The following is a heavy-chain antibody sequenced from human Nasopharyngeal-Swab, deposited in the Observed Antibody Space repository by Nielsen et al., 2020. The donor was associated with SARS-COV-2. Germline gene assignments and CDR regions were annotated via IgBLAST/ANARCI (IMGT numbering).Heavy chain of an antibody. Sequence: WEAWGLTVSSYGMHWVRQAPGKGLEWVAVISYDGSNKYYADSVKGRFTISRDNSKNTLYLQMNSLRAEDTAVYYCAKDSDYYGSGSPFYWGQGTLVTVSS. D-gene: IGHD3-10*01. CDR3: AKDSDYYGSGSPFY. J-gene: IGHJ4*02. CDR1: GLTVSSYG. CDR2: ISYDGSNK. V-gene: IGHV3-30*18.